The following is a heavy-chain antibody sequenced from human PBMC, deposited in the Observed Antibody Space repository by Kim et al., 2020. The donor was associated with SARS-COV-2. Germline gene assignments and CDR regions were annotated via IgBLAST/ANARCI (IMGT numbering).Heavy chain of an antibody. Sequence: GGSLRLSCAASGFTFDDYAMHWVRQAPGKGLEWVSGISWNSGSIGYADSVKGRFTISRDNAKNSLYLQMNSLRAEDTALYYCAKDLAGSYYFDYWGQGNL. CDR2: ISWNSGSI. CDR3: AKDLAGSYYFDY. V-gene: IGHV3-9*01. J-gene: IGHJ4*02. D-gene: IGHD1-26*01. CDR1: GFTFDDYA.